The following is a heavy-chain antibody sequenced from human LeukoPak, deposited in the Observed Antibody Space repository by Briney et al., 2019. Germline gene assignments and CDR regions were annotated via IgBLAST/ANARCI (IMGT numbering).Heavy chain of an antibody. CDR2: ISLSGRT. D-gene: IGHD1-26*01. V-gene: IGHV4-4*02. J-gene: IGHJ4*02. Sequence: SETLSLTCDVSGGSISRTNWWSWVRQSPGQGLEWIGEISLSGRTNYNPSLQSRATMSLDESKNQLSLDLASVTAADTAVYYCSRESGAFSPFGYWGQGTLVTVHS. CDR3: SRESGAFSPFGY. CDR1: GGSISRTNW.